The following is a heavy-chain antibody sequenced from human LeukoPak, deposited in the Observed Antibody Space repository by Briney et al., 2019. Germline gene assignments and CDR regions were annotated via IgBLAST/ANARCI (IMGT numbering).Heavy chain of an antibody. CDR3: ARDQIYYDSSGLDY. V-gene: IGHV3-7*01. Sequence: PGGSLRLSCAASGFTFSSYWMSWVRQAPGKGLEWVANIKQDGSEKYYVDSVKGRFTISRDNAKNSLYLQMNSLRAEDTAVYYCARDQIYYDSSGLDYWGQGTLVTVSS. CDR2: IKQDGSEK. J-gene: IGHJ4*02. CDR1: GFTFSSYW. D-gene: IGHD3-22*01.